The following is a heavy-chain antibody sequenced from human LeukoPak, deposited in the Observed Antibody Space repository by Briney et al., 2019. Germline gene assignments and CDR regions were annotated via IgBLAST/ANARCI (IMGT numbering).Heavy chain of an antibody. D-gene: IGHD1-26*01. CDR1: GLTFDDYA. V-gene: IGHV3-30*01. CDR3: ARHVVGAIHYDY. Sequence: GGSLRLSCGASGLTFDDYALHWVRQAPGKGLEWVAVISTDGTYTSYADSVKGRFTISRDNSKNTLSLQMNYLRPDDTAVYYCARHVVGAIHYDYWGQGTLVTVSS. CDR2: ISTDGTYT. J-gene: IGHJ4*02.